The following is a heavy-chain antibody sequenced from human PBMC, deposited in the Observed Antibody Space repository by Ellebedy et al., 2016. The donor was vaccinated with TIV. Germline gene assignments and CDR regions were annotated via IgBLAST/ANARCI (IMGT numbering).Heavy chain of an antibody. CDR3: ARVEEEATIVWGHFDL. D-gene: IGHD5-12*01. Sequence: PGGSLRLSCAASGFTFSSYSMSWVRQAPGKGLEWVSGIRSNGDSTYYADSVKGRFTISRDNSKNTLYLQMNSLRAEDTAVYYCARVEEEATIVWGHFDLWGRGTLVTVSS. J-gene: IGHJ2*01. CDR2: IRSNGDST. CDR1: GFTFSSYS. V-gene: IGHV3-23*01.